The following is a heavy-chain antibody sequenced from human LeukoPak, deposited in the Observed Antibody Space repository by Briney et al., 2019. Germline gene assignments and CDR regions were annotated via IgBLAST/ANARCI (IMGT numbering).Heavy chain of an antibody. CDR1: GGSFSGYY. V-gene: IGHV4-34*01. CDR3: ARPGGRWIQLPKNYYYYMDV. D-gene: IGHD5-18*01. J-gene: IGHJ6*03. Sequence: SETLSLTCAVYGGSFSGYYWTWNRQPPGKGLEWIGEINHSGSTNYNPSLKSRVTISVDTSKNQFSLKLSSVTAADTAVYYCARPGGRWIQLPKNYYYYMDVWGKGTTVTISS. CDR2: INHSGST.